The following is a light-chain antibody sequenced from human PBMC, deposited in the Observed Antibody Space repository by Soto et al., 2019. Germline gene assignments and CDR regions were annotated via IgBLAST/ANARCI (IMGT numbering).Light chain of an antibody. CDR2: DAS. Sequence: EIVLTQSPATLSLSPGERATLSCRASQSVSSHLTWYQQKPGQAPRLLIYDASNRATGIPDRFSGSGSGTDFTLTISSLEPEDFAIYYCQQRSNWPQEFTFGPGTKVDIK. V-gene: IGKV3-11*01. CDR3: QQRSNWPQEFT. CDR1: QSVSSH. J-gene: IGKJ3*01.